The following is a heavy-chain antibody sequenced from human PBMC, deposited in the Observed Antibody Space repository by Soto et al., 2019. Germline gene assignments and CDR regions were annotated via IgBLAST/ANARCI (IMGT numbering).Heavy chain of an antibody. CDR1: GFTFSDYY. J-gene: IGHJ6*02. CDR2: ISSRGSSI. D-gene: IGHD3-3*01. V-gene: IGHV3-11*01. Sequence: PGGSLILSCAVSGFTFSDYYMSWIRQAPGKWLEWVSYISSRGSSIYYADSVKGRFTISRDNAKNSLYLQMNGLRAEDTAVYYCARGYYDFWSGYYISPYGMDVWGQGTTVTVSS. CDR3: ARGYYDFWSGYYISPYGMDV.